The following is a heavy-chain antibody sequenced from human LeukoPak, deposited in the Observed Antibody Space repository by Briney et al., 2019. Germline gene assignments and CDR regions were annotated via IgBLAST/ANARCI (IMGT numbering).Heavy chain of an antibody. D-gene: IGHD3-22*01. CDR1: GGSISSYY. V-gene: IGHV4-59*01. J-gene: IGHJ3*02. Sequence: SSETLSLTCTVSGGSISSYYWSWIRQPPGKGLEWIGYIYYSGSTNYNPSLKSRVTISVDTSKNQFSLKLSSVTAADTAVYYCARSSPYLDYDSSCHDAFDIWGQGTMVTVSS. CDR3: ARSSPYLDYDSSCHDAFDI. CDR2: IYYSGST.